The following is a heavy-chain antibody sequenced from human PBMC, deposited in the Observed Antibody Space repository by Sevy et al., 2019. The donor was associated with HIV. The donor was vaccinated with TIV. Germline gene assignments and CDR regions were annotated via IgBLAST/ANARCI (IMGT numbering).Heavy chain of an antibody. CDR3: GKEGGGEGGDH. CDR1: GFSFSSYG. D-gene: IGHD2-21*01. J-gene: IGHJ4*02. CDR2: IQYDGSNK. Sequence: GGSLRLSCAASGFSFSSYGMHWVRQAPGKGLEWMSYIQYDGSNKDYADPVKGRFTISRDNSKNTLYLQMNSLRVEDTVVFYCGKEGGGEGGDHWGQGTLVTVSS. V-gene: IGHV3-30*02.